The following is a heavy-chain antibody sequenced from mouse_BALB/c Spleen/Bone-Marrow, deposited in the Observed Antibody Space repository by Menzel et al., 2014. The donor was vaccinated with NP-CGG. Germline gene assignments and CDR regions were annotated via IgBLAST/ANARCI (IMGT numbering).Heavy chain of an antibody. Sequence: QVQLQQSGAELVRPGSSVKISCKVSGYAFSSYWMNWVKQRPGQGLEWIGQIYPGDGDTNYNGNFKDKATLTVDRSSSTTYMQLSSLTSEDSAVYFCARWYRDPHFAMDYWGPGTSVTVSS. CDR3: ARWYRDPHFAMDY. D-gene: IGHD2-14*01. V-gene: IGHV1-80*01. J-gene: IGHJ4*01. CDR2: IYPGDGDT. CDR1: GYAFSSYW.